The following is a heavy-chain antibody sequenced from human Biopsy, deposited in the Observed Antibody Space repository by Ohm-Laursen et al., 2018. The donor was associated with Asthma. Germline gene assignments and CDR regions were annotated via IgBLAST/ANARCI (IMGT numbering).Heavy chain of an antibody. Sequence: SLRLSCAASGFTFSSYGMHWVRQAPGKGLEWVAVISYDGGNKYYADSVKGRFTISRDNSKNTLYLQVNSLRAEDTAVYYCASQSSGPDFWSGYYYFDYWGQGTLVTVSS. CDR3: ASQSSGPDFWSGYYYFDY. CDR2: ISYDGGNK. D-gene: IGHD3-3*01. CDR1: GFTFSSYG. V-gene: IGHV3-30*03. J-gene: IGHJ4*02.